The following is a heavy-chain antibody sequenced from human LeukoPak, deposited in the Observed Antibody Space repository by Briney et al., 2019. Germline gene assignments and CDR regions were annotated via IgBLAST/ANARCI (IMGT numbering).Heavy chain of an antibody. Sequence: GSLRLSCAASGFTFSSYWMHWVRQPPGKGLEWIGHVHYTWNTKYNPSLTGRVSISLDRSKNQFSLSLTSVTAADTAVYYCARVASKGGMDVWGQGTTVTVSS. CDR1: GFTFSSYW. J-gene: IGHJ6*02. V-gene: IGHV4-59*01. CDR3: ARVASKGGMDV. CDR2: VHYTWNT.